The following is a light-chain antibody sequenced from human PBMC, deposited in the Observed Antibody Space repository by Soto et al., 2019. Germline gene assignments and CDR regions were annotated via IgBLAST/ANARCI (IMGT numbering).Light chain of an antibody. Sequence: QSVLTQPASVSGSPGQSITISCTGTRTDVGVYNYVSWYQQHPGKAPKLMIFEVNNRPSGVSNRFSGSKSGNTASLTISGLQAEDEADYYCCSYTTISTWVFGGGTKVTVL. CDR1: RTDVGVYNY. CDR2: EVN. CDR3: CSYTTISTWV. J-gene: IGLJ3*02. V-gene: IGLV2-14*01.